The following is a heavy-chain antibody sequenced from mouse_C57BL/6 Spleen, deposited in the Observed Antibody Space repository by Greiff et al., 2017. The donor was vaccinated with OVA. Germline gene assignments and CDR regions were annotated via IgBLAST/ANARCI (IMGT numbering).Heavy chain of an antibody. D-gene: IGHD1-3*01. CDR2: IDPEDGDT. V-gene: IGHV14-2*01. CDR3: ARSSGNIYYFDY. Sequence: VQLQQSGAELVKPGASVKLSCTASGFNIKDYYMHWVKQRTEQGLEWIGRIDPEDGDTKYAPKFQGKATITADTSSNTAYLQLSSLTSEDTAVYYCARSSGNIYYFDYWGQGTTLTVSS. J-gene: IGHJ2*01. CDR1: GFNIKDYY.